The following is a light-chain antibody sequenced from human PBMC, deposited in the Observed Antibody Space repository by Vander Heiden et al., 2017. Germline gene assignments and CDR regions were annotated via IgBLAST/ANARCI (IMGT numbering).Light chain of an antibody. V-gene: IGKV3-11*01. CDR3: QQRGD. Sequence: EIVLTQSPATLSLSPGERATLSCRASQSVSSFLAWYQQKPGQAPRLLIYDTSHRATGIPARFSGSGSGPDFTLTISSLEPEDFGRYYCQQRGDFGPGTKVDIK. J-gene: IGKJ3*01. CDR2: DTS. CDR1: QSVSSF.